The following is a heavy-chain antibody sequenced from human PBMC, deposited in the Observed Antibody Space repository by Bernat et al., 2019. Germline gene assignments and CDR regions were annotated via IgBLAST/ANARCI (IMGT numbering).Heavy chain of an antibody. J-gene: IGHJ4*02. D-gene: IGHD4-17*01. Sequence: QVQLVESGGGVVQPGRSLRLSCAASGFTFSSYAMHWVRQAPGKGLEWVAVISYDGSNKYYADSVKGRFTISRDNSKNTLYLQMNSLRAEDTAVYYWARGPTVWGQGTLVTVSS. CDR3: ARGPTV. V-gene: IGHV3-30*01. CDR1: GFTFSSYA. CDR2: ISYDGSNK.